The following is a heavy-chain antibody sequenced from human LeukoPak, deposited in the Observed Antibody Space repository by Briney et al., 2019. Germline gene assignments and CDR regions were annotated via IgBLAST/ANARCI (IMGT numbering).Heavy chain of an antibody. V-gene: IGHV4-39*01. D-gene: IGHD3-22*01. CDR3: ARHNYDSSGYYSRPYYFDY. Sequence: PSETLSLTCSVSGDSIIGYYWGWIRQPPGKGLEWIGNIYYTGNTYYNPSLKSRVTISVDTSKNQFSLKLSSVTAADTAVYYCARHNYDSSGYYSRPYYFDYWGQGTLVTVSS. CDR2: IYYTGNT. CDR1: GDSIIGYY. J-gene: IGHJ4*02.